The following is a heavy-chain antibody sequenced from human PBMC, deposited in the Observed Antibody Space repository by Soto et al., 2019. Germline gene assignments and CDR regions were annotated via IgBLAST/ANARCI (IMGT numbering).Heavy chain of an antibody. CDR2: IYYSGST. CDR1: GGSISRYY. CDR3: MLGSGWKDFDY. J-gene: IGHJ4*02. D-gene: IGHD3-22*01. Sequence: PSETLSLTCTVSGGSISRYYWSWIRQPPGKGLEWIGYIYYSGSTNYNPSLKSRVTISVDTSKNQFSLKLSSVTAADTAVYYCMLGSGWKDFDYWGQGTLVTVSS. V-gene: IGHV4-59*08.